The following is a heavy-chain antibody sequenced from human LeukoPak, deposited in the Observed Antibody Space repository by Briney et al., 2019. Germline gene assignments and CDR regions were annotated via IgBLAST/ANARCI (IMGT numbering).Heavy chain of an antibody. V-gene: IGHV1-69*13. CDR1: GGTFSSYA. Sequence: SVKVSCKASGGTFSSYAISWVGQAPGQGLEWMGGIIPIFGTANYAQKFQGRVTITADESTSTAYMELSSLRSEDTAVYYCARAKTDSSSWYLIDYWGQGTLVTVSS. D-gene: IGHD6-13*01. J-gene: IGHJ4*02. CDR2: IIPIFGTA. CDR3: ARAKTDSSSWYLIDY.